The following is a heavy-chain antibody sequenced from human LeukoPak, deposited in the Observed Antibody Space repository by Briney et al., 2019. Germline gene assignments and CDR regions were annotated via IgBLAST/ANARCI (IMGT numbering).Heavy chain of an antibody. CDR1: GGSISSSSYY. D-gene: IGHD3-22*01. Sequence: SETLSLTCTVSGGSISSSSYYWGWIRQPPGKGLEWIGTIYSSGSTYYSPSLKSRLTISVDTSKNQFSLKLSSVTAADTAVYYCASNYYDSRGYYSRFDYWGQGTLVTVSS. CDR2: IYSSGST. J-gene: IGHJ4*02. V-gene: IGHV4-39*01. CDR3: ASNYYDSRGYYSRFDY.